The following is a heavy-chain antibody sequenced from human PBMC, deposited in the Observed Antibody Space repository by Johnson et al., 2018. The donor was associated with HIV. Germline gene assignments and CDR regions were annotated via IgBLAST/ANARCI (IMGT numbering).Heavy chain of an antibody. J-gene: IGHJ3*02. CDR3: ARDYRFRSFSSSPEAFDI. V-gene: IGHV3-20*04. D-gene: IGHD2-2*01. Sequence: VQLVESGGGVVRPGGSLRLSCAASGFTFDDDGMSWVRQAPGKGLEWVSGINWNGGSTGYADSVKGRFTISRDNAKNTVYLQMNSLRGEDTAAYYCARDYRFRSFSSSPEAFDIWGQGTMVTVSS. CDR1: GFTFDDDG. CDR2: INWNGGST.